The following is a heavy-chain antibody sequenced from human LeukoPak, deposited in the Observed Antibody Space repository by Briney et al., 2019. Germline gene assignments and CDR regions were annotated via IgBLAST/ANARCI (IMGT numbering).Heavy chain of an antibody. CDR2: IYSGDST. CDR3: AREVATGFSCFDY. Sequence: PGGSLRLSCLASGFTFSNTWMNWVRQAPGKGLEWVSLIYSGDSTYYADSVKGRFIISRDNSKNTLYLQMNSLRAEDTAVYYCAREVATGFSCFDYWGQGTLVTVSS. D-gene: IGHD2-21*02. J-gene: IGHJ4*02. V-gene: IGHV3-53*01. CDR1: GFTFSNTW.